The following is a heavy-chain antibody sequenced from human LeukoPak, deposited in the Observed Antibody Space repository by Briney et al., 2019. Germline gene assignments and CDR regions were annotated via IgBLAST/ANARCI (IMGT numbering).Heavy chain of an antibody. CDR1: GYTFTGYY. V-gene: IGHV1-2*02. J-gene: IGHJ4*02. CDR3: ASGDDILTGYYHPNGVY. Sequence: ASVTVSCKASGYTFTGYYMHWVRQAPGQGLEWMGWINPNSGGTNYAQKFQGRVTMTRDTSISTAYMELSRLRSDDTAVYYCASGDDILTGYYHPNGVYWGQGTLVTVSS. D-gene: IGHD3-9*01. CDR2: INPNSGGT.